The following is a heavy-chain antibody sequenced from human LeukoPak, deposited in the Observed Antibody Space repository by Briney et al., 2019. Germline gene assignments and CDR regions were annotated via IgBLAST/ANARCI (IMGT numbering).Heavy chain of an antibody. V-gene: IGHV4-61*02. J-gene: IGHJ4*02. D-gene: IGHD5-24*01. Sequence: SETLSLTCSVSGGSISSGSYYWSWIRQPAGKGLEWIGRIYTSGSTNYNPSLKSRVTISMNTSKNQFSLKLSSVTAADTAVYYCARDRKAMATSSFYFDYWGQGTLVTVSS. CDR3: ARDRKAMATSSFYFDY. CDR2: IYTSGST. CDR1: GGSISSGSYY.